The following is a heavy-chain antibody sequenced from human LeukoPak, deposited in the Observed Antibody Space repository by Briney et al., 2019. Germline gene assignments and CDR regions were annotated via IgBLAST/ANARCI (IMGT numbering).Heavy chain of an antibody. D-gene: IGHD4-17*01. V-gene: IGHV3-9*01. CDR2: ISWNSDSI. CDR1: GFTFDDYA. CDR3: AKASYGDYGNCDY. J-gene: IGHJ4*02. Sequence: GSSLRLSCAASGFTFDDYAMHWVRQAPGKGLEWVSGISWNSDSIGYADSVKGRFTISRDNAKNSLYLQMNSLRAEDTALYYCAKASYGDYGNCDYWGQGTLVTVSS.